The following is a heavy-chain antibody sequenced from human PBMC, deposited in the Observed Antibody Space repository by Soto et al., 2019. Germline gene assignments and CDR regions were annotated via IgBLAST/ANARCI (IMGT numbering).Heavy chain of an antibody. CDR3: RRDGPMDRAFHL. J-gene: IGHJ3*01. Sequence: QVQLVQSGAEVKKPGASVKVSCKDSGYNFTSYGIRWVRQAPGQGLEWMGWIRAYNGNTNYAQKLQGRVTMTADTATSTAYMELRIVRSDDSALYYCRRDGPMDRAFHLLGQGTMVTAAS. CDR1: GYNFTSYG. V-gene: IGHV1-18*01. CDR2: IRAYNGNT. D-gene: IGHD2-2*03.